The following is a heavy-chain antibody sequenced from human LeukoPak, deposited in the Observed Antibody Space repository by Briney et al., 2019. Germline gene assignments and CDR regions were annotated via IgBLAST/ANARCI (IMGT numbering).Heavy chain of an antibody. J-gene: IGHJ4*02. CDR3: ARESLGDGYNLDY. CDR2: INSDGSST. V-gene: IGHV3-74*01. D-gene: IGHD5-24*01. Sequence: PGGSLRLSYAASGFTFSSYWMHWVRHAPGKGLVWVSRINSDGSSTSYADSVKGRFTISRDNAKNTLYLQMNSLRAEDTAVYYCARESLGDGYNLDYWGQGTLVTVSS. CDR1: GFTFSSYW.